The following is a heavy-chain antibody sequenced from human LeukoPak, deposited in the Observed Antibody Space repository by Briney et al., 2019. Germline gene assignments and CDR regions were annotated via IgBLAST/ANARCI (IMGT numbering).Heavy chain of an antibody. CDR2: IKDDGSEK. J-gene: IGHJ3*01. Sequence: GGSLTLSCAASGFTFSRYWMNWVRQAPGKGLEWVAYIKDDGSEKYYVDSLKGRFTISRDNANNSLCLQMNSLRAEDTAVYYCARGGGTNDLWGQGTMVTVSS. V-gene: IGHV3-7*04. CDR1: GFTFSRYW. CDR3: ARGGGTNDL. D-gene: IGHD1-7*01.